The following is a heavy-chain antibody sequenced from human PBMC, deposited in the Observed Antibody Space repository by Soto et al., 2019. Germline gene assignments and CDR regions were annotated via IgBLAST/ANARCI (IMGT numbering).Heavy chain of an antibody. V-gene: IGHV1-18*01. J-gene: IGHJ5*01. CDR2: IRPPNGDT. D-gene: IGHD6-19*01. CDR1: GYTFTTIR. CDR3: ARDRSGWYDF. Sequence: QVQLVQSAAEVGKPGASVKVSCKASGYTFTTIRLSWVRQAPGQGLEWMGWIRPPNGDTQYAQKFQGRVTMTADTSTTTAYMEVRSLRPDDTAVFYCARDRSGWYDFWGQGTLVTVSS.